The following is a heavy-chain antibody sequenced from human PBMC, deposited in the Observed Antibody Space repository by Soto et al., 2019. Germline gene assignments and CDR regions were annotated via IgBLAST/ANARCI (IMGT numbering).Heavy chain of an antibody. CDR2: ISAYNGNT. V-gene: IGHV1-18*01. CDR1: GYTFTSYG. Sequence: QVQLVQSGAEVKKPGASVKVSCKASGYTFTSYGISWVRQAPGQGLEWMGWISAYNGNTNYAQKLQGRVTMTTDTSTSTAYMERRSMGSDDTPVYYCASVSRSFSFIYGMDVWGQGTTVTVSS. J-gene: IGHJ6*02. CDR3: ASVSRSFSFIYGMDV. D-gene: IGHD6-6*01.